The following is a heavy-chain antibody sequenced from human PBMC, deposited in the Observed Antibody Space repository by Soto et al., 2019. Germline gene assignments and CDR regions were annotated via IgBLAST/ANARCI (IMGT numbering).Heavy chain of an antibody. CDR3: ATRAGGGGY. CDR2: IYSGGYT. Sequence: EVQLVESGGGLIQPGGSLRLSCAVSGFTVSNNYMSWVRQAPGKGLEGVSVIYSGGYTAYGDSVKGRFTISRDNSKNTLYLKMKTQRAPGPAVYSGATRAGGGGYWGQGTLVTVSS. D-gene: IGHD3-10*01. J-gene: IGHJ4*02. V-gene: IGHV3-53*01. CDR1: GFTVSNNY.